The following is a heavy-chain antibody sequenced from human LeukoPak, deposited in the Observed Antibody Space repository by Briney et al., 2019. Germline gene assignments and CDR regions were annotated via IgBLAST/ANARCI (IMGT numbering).Heavy chain of an antibody. CDR3: ASPGVLGTHYFDY. D-gene: IGHD1-1*01. V-gene: IGHV3-21*01. Sequence: GGSLRLSCAASGFTFSSYSMNWVRQAPGKGLEWVSSISSSSSYIYYADSVKGRFTISRDNARNSLYLQMNSLRAEDTAVYYCASPGVLGTHYFDYWGQGTLVTVSS. CDR2: ISSSSSYI. J-gene: IGHJ4*02. CDR1: GFTFSSYS.